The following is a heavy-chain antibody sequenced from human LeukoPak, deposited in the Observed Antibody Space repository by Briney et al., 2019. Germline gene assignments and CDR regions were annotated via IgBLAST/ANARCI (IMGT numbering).Heavy chain of an antibody. V-gene: IGHV4-4*02. J-gene: IGHJ6*02. Sequence: SGTLSLTCAVSGGSISYSNWWSWVRQPPGKGLEWIGQIHHSGSTNYNPSLKSRVTIAVDKSKNQFSLKLSSVTAADTAVYYCAGTPDYYYGMDVWGQGTTVTVSS. CDR1: GGSISYSNW. CDR3: AGTPDYYYGMDV. CDR2: IHHSGST. D-gene: IGHD1-1*01.